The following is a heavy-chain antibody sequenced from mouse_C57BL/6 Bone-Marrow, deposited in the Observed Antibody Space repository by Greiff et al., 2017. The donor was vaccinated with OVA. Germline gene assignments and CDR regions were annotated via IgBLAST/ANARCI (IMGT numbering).Heavy chain of an antibody. Sequence: VQLQQSGAELVRPGASVKLSCTASGFNFKDDYMHWVKQRPEQGLEWIGWIDPENGDTDYASKFKGKATLTADTSSNTAYLQLSSLTSEEPAVCDGTASMVGWYFDVWGTGTTVTVSS. CDR1: GFNFKDDY. J-gene: IGHJ1*03. CDR2: IDPENGDT. CDR3: TASMVGWYFDV. V-gene: IGHV14-4*01. D-gene: IGHD2-2*01.